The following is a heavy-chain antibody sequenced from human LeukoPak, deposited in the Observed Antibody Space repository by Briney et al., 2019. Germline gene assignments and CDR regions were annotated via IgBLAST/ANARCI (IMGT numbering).Heavy chain of an antibody. D-gene: IGHD3-16*01. Sequence: GGSLTLSCTVSAFTFSATWMGWVRQTPGKGLEWVANINTDGRSQYYVDSVKGRVTISRDNAENSLYLQMSSVRAGDTAGYYCARGAGDRAWGAFDYWGQGALVTVSS. CDR1: AFTFSATW. CDR3: ARGAGDRAWGAFDY. J-gene: IGHJ4*02. V-gene: IGHV3-7*01. CDR2: INTDGRSQ.